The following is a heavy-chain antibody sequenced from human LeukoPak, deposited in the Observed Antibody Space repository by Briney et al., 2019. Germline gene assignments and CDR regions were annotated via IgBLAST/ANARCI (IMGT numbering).Heavy chain of an antibody. Sequence: GGSLRLSCAASGFTFSSYWMSWVRQAPGKAREWVANIKQDGSEKYYVDSVKGRFTISRDNAKNSLYLQMNSLRAEDTAVYYCATRYCSGGSCYFDYWGQGTLVTVSS. CDR1: GFTFSSYW. V-gene: IGHV3-7*01. J-gene: IGHJ4*02. D-gene: IGHD2-15*01. CDR3: ATRYCSGGSCYFDY. CDR2: IKQDGSEK.